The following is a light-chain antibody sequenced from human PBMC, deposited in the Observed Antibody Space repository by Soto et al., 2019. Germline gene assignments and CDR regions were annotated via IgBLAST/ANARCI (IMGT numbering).Light chain of an antibody. CDR3: QSYDSSLSGYVV. V-gene: IGLV1-40*01. CDR2: GNS. CDR1: SSNIGAGYD. Sequence: QSVLTQPPSVSGAPGQRVTISCTGSSSNIGAGYDVHWYQQLPGTAPKLLISGNSNRPSGVPDLFSGSKSGTSASLAITGLQAEDDADYYCQSYDSSLSGYVVFGGGTKVTVL. J-gene: IGLJ2*01.